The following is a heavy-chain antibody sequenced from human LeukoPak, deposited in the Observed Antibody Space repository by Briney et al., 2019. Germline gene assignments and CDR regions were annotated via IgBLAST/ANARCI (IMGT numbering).Heavy chain of an antibody. CDR3: ARDPGKGRNDYVWGSYRYYWFDP. V-gene: IGHV4-59*12. CDR2: IYYSGST. Sequence: SETLSLTCTVSGGSISSYYWSWIRQPPGKGLEWIGSIYYSGSTYYNPSLKSRVTISVDTSKNQFSLKLSSVTAADTAVYYCARDPGKGRNDYVWGSYRYYWFDPWGQGTLVTVSS. J-gene: IGHJ5*02. D-gene: IGHD3-16*02. CDR1: GGSISSYY.